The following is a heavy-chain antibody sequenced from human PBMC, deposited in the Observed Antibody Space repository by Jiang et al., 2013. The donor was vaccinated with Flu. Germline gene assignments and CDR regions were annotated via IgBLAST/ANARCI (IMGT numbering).Heavy chain of an antibody. CDR2: ISGSGGST. CDR1: GFTFSSYA. V-gene: IGHV3-23*01. J-gene: IGHJ4*02. Sequence: VQLLESGGGLVQPGGSLRLSCAASGFTFSSYAMSWVRQAPGKGLEWVSAISGSGGSTYYADSVKGRFTISRDNSKNTLYLQMNSLRAEDTAVYYCARFYGDYESLDYWGQGTLVTVSS. D-gene: IGHD4-17*01. CDR3: ARFYGDYESLDY.